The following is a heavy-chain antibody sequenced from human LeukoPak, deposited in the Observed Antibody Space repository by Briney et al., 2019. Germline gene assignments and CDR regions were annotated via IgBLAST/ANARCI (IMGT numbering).Heavy chain of an antibody. CDR1: RGSISSYC. CDR3: ARETSTVTYRIFDY. CDR2: IYISGST. Sequence: SETLSLTRTGCRGSISSYCWSWIRQPAGKGVAWIGRIYISGSTNYNPPLKSRVTMSVDTSKSQFSLKLTSVIAADTAVYYCARETSTVTYRIFDYWGQGTLVTVSS. V-gene: IGHV4-4*07. D-gene: IGHD4-17*01. J-gene: IGHJ4*02.